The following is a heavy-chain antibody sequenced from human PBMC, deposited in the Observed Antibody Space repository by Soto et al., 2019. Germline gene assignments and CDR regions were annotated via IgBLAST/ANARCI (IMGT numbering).Heavy chain of an antibody. Sequence: PSETLSLTCTVSGGSIISGGYYWNWIRQHPGKCLEWSWYIYYSGSTYYNPSLKIRVTMSLYTSNSQFSLKLIAVTASATAVYYXARDYRERGQQLVGQLDYWGQGTLVTVSS. CDR2: IYYSGST. CDR1: GGSIISGGYY. V-gene: IGHV4-31*03. D-gene: IGHD6-13*01. CDR3: ARDYRERGQQLVGQLDY. J-gene: IGHJ4*02.